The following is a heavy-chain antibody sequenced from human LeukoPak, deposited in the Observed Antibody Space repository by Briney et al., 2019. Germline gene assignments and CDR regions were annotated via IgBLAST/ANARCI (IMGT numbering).Heavy chain of an antibody. Sequence: ASVKVSCKASSYIFTNYGISWVRQAPGQGLEWVGWISAYNGNTNYAQKLQGRVTMTTDTSTSTADMELRSLRSDDTAVYYCAREGDSSSWYYFDYWGQGTLVTVSS. J-gene: IGHJ4*02. CDR2: ISAYNGNT. CDR3: AREGDSSSWYYFDY. D-gene: IGHD6-13*01. CDR1: SYIFTNYG. V-gene: IGHV1-18*01.